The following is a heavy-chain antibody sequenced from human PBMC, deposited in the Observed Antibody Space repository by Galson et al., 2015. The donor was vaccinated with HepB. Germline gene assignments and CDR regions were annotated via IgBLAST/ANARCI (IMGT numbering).Heavy chain of an antibody. D-gene: IGHD5-18*01. CDR2: IGGTGYRT. J-gene: IGHJ4*02. Sequence: SLRLSCAASGFSFGTNSMHWVRQAPGKGLEYVSGIGGTGYRTYYADSVKGRFTISRDVSKSTLYLQMDSLTGEDTAIYYCARSPDTGTRNAIDYWGQGTPVTVSS. CDR1: GFSFGTNS. CDR3: ARSPDTGTRNAIDY. V-gene: IGHV3-64*02.